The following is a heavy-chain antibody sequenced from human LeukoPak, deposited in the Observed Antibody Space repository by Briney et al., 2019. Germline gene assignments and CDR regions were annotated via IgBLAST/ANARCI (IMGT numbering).Heavy chain of an antibody. CDR3: AKDSRSRAYYYDSYFDY. CDR2: ISWNSGSI. J-gene: IGHJ4*02. Sequence: GGSLRLSCAASGFTFDDYAMHWVRQAPGKGLEWVSGISWNSGSIGYADSVKGRFTISRDNAKNSLYLQMNSLRAEDTALYYCAKDSRSRAYYYDSYFDYWGQGTLVTVSS. V-gene: IGHV3-9*01. D-gene: IGHD3-22*01. CDR1: GFTFDDYA.